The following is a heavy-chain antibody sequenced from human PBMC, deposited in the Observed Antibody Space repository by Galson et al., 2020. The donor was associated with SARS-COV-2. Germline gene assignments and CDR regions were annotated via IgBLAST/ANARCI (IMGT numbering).Heavy chain of an antibody. CDR1: GYSISSGSY. D-gene: IGHD4-17*01. V-gene: IGHV4-38-2*02. CDR3: AREGGGYGDYVGY. Sequence: SETLSLTCTVSGYSISSGSYWGWIRQPPGKGLEWIGSIYHSGSTYYNPSLKSRVTISVDTSKNQFSLKLSSVTAADTAVYYCAREGGGYGDYVGYWGQGTLVTVSS. J-gene: IGHJ4*02. CDR2: IYHSGST.